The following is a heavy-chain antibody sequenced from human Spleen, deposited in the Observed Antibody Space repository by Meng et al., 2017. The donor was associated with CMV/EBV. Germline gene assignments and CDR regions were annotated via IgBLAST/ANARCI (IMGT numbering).Heavy chain of an antibody. CDR2: IYPGDSDT. D-gene: IGHD3-22*01. CDR1: GYSFANYW. Sequence: GESLKISCKGSGYSFANYWIGWVRQMPGKGLEWMGIIYPGDSDTRYSPSFQGQVTISADQSISTAYLQWSSLKASDTVIYYCARPGYYDGHDYWGQGTLVTVSS. CDR3: ARPGYYDGHDY. V-gene: IGHV5-51*01. J-gene: IGHJ4*02.